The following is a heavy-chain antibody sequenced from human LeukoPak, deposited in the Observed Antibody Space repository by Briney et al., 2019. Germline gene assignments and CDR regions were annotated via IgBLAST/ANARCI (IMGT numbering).Heavy chain of an antibody. CDR3: ARDSSGYSSSWVDY. J-gene: IGHJ4*02. Sequence: ASVKVSCKASGYTFTNYGISWVRQAPGQGPEWMGWISAYNGNSKYAQKLQGRVTMTTDTSTSTAYMELRSLRSDDTAVYYCARDSSGYSSSWVDYWGQGTLVTVSS. CDR1: GYTFTNYG. D-gene: IGHD6-13*01. CDR2: ISAYNGNS. V-gene: IGHV1-18*01.